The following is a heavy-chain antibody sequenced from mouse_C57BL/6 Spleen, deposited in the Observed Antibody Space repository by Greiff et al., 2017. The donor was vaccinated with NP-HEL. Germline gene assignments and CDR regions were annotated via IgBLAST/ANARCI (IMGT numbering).Heavy chain of an antibody. CDR3: AREGKNFFYAMDY. CDR1: GYTFTSYW. CDR2: IHPNSGST. V-gene: IGHV1-64*01. J-gene: IGHJ4*01. Sequence: QVQLQQSGAELVKPGASVKLSCKASGYTFTSYWMYWVKQRPGQGLEWIGMIHPNSGSTNYNEKFKSKATLTVDKSSSTAYMQLSSLTSEDSAVDYCAREGKNFFYAMDYWGQGTSVTVSS.